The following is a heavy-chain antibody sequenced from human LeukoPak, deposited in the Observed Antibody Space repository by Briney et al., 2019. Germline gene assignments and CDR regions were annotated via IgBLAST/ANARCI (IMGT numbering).Heavy chain of an antibody. Sequence: ASVQVSCKASGGNFSTFGLAWVRQAPGQGLQWVGGIVSVFNTAVYGLKFQGRVAITADESSTTVYMDLNRLRSEDTAVYFCAGVPVVSLTPLYFFDLWGPGTLVTVSS. J-gene: IGHJ4*02. CDR3: AGVPVVSLTPLYFFDL. D-gene: IGHD2-15*01. CDR2: IVSVFNTA. V-gene: IGHV1-69*13. CDR1: GGNFSTFG.